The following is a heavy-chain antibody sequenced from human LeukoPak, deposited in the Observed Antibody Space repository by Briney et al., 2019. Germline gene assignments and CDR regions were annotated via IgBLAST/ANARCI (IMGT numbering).Heavy chain of an antibody. J-gene: IGHJ4*02. Sequence: GGSLRLSCAASGFTFSSYDMHWVRQAPGKGLEWVAVIWYDGGNKYYADSVKGRFTISRDNSKNTLYLQMNSLRAEDTAVYCCATDQAAGADYWGQGTLVTVSS. D-gene: IGHD6-13*01. CDR3: ATDQAAGADY. V-gene: IGHV3-33*01. CDR2: IWYDGGNK. CDR1: GFTFSSYD.